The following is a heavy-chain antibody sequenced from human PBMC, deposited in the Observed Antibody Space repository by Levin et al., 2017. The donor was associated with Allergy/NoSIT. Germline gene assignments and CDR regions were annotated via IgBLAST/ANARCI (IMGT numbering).Heavy chain of an antibody. CDR2: IYYSGST. V-gene: IGHV4-39*01. CDR3: ARRNHYGSYADY. J-gene: IGHJ4*02. CDR1: GGSISSSSYS. Sequence: SQTLSLTCTVSGGSISSSSYSWGWIRQPPGKGLEWIGNIYYSGSTYYNPSLKSRVTISVDTSKNQFSLNLSSVTAADTAVYYCARRNHYGSYADYWGQGTLVTVSS. D-gene: IGHD3-16*01.